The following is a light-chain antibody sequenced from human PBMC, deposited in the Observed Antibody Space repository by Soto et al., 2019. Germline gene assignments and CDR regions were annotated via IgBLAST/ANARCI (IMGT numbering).Light chain of an antibody. J-gene: IGKJ5*01. Sequence: DIQMTQSPSTLSASVGDRVIITCRASQSISTWLAWYQQKPGKAPNLLIHAASSLQSGVPPRFSGSGSGTDFTLTISSLQPEDFATYFCQQSYRNPITFGQGTRLEIK. V-gene: IGKV1-39*01. CDR1: QSISTW. CDR3: QQSYRNPIT. CDR2: AAS.